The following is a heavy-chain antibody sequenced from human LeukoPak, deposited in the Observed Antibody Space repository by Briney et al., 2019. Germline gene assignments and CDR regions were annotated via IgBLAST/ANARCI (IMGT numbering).Heavy chain of an antibody. CDR3: ARDLRKGRYFDY. D-gene: IGHD3-9*01. CDR2: MSSDGNTE. V-gene: IGHV3-33*08. CDR1: GFTFSSYE. Sequence: GGSLRLSCAASGFTFSSYEMNWVRQAPGKGLEWVAIMSSDGNTEYYADSVKGRFTISRDNSRNTLYLQMNSLRVEDTAVYYCARDLRKGRYFDYWGQGTLVSVSS. J-gene: IGHJ4*02.